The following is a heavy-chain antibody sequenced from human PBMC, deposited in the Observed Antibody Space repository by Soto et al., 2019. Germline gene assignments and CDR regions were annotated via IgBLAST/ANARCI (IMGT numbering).Heavy chain of an antibody. CDR1: GFTFSSYW. CDR3: ARDVVATIHYYGMDV. CDR2: INSDGSST. J-gene: IGHJ6*02. V-gene: IGHV3-74*01. D-gene: IGHD5-12*01. Sequence: GGSLRLSCAASGFTFSSYWMLWVRQAPGKGLVWVSRINSDGSSTSYADSVKGRFTISRDNAKNTLYLQMNSLRAEDTAVYYCARDVVATIHYYGMDVWGQGTTVTVS.